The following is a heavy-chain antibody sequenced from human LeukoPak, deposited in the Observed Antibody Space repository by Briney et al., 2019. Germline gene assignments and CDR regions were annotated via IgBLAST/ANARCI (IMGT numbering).Heavy chain of an antibody. J-gene: IGHJ4*02. D-gene: IGHD3-10*02. Sequence: GSLRLSCAASGFTFSSYSVNWVRQAPGKGLEWIGYIYYSGSTNYNPSLKSRVTISVDTSKNQFSLKLSSVTAADTAVYYCARELFTRFDYWGQGTLVTVSS. CDR3: ARELFTRFDY. CDR2: IYYSGST. V-gene: IGHV4-59*01. CDR1: GFTFSSYS.